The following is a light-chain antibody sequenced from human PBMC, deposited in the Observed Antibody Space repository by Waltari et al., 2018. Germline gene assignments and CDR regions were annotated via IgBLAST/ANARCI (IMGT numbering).Light chain of an antibody. V-gene: IGLV4-69*01. CDR2: FDIDGSR. CDR3: QTCGTAVRVI. Sequence: QLVLTQSPSASASLGASVNLTCTLSSGHYSYAIAWHQQQPEKGPRFLMFFDIDGSRTKGGGTPGPFSGSSSGAQRYLSISSLQAEDEADYFCQTCGTAVRVIFGGGTKLTVL. CDR1: SGHYSYA. J-gene: IGLJ2*01.